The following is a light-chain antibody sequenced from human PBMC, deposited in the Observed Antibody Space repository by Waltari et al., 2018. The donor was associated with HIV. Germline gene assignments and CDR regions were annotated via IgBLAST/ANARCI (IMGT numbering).Light chain of an antibody. Sequence: QFGLTQPASVSGSPGQPLTISCTGTTSDVAGYNYVSWYQQHPGKAPKLIIYEVSNRPSGVSNRFSGSKSGNTASLTISGLQPEDETDYYCSSFSSSSTPYVFGTGTKVTVL. CDR3: SSFSSSSTPYV. J-gene: IGLJ1*01. V-gene: IGLV2-14*01. CDR2: EVS. CDR1: TSDVAGYNY.